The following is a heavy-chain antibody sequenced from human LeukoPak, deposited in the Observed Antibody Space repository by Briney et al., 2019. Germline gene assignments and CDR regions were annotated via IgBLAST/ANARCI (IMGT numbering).Heavy chain of an antibody. V-gene: IGHV4-59*01. CDR2: IYYIGNT. CDR3: ARDRGGYSDY. J-gene: IGHJ4*02. CDR1: VGSISSYY. D-gene: IGHD4-23*01. Sequence: PSETLSLTCTVSVGSISSYYWSWIRQPPGKGLEWIGYIYYIGNTNYNPSLKSRVTISVDTSKNQFSLKLSSVTSADTAVYYCARDRGGYSDYWGQGTLVTVSS.